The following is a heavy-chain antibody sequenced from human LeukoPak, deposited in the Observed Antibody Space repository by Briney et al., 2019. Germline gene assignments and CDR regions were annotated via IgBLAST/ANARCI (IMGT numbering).Heavy chain of an antibody. CDR1: GGSLSSSSSY. D-gene: IGHD3-10*01. Sequence: SETLSLTCTVSGGSLSSSSSYWGWIRQPPGKGLEWIGSIYYSGSTYYYPSLKSRVTISVDTSKNQFSLKLSSVTAADTAVYYCARCRDDAFDIWGQGTMVTVSS. J-gene: IGHJ3*02. V-gene: IGHV4-39*01. CDR3: ARCRDDAFDI. CDR2: IYYSGST.